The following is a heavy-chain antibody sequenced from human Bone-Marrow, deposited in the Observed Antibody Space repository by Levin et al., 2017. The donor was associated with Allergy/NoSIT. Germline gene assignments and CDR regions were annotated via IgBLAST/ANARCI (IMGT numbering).Heavy chain of an antibody. CDR2: ISSSGHNT. V-gene: IGHV3-64D*06. CDR1: GLTLMNYG. CDR3: VKRGYSFTGLAFDI. J-gene: IGHJ3*02. Sequence: PGGSLRLSCSASGLTLMNYGMYWIRQAPGKGLEFVSAISSSGHNTHYADSVKGRFTISRDDSKNTLYLQLSSVRAGATAVYYCVKRGYSFTGLAFDIWGQGTMVTVSS. D-gene: IGHD5-12*01.